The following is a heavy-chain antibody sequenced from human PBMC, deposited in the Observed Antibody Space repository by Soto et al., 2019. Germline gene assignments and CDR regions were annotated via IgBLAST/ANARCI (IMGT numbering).Heavy chain of an antibody. CDR1: GYTFTNYW. CDR3: ARHEGSTVTTNWDY. J-gene: IGHJ4*02. Sequence: PGESLKISCKGSGYTFTNYWIGWVRQMPGKGLEWMGLIYPGDSDTRYSPSFQGQVTISADKSINTAYLQWSSLKASDTAMYYCARHEGSTVTTNWDYWGQGTLVTVSS. D-gene: IGHD4-17*01. CDR2: IYPGDSDT. V-gene: IGHV5-51*01.